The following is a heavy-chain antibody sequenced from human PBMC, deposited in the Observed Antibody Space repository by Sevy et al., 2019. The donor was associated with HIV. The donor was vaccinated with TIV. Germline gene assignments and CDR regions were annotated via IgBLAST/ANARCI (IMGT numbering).Heavy chain of an antibody. J-gene: IGHJ4*02. CDR3: AKDRTCSRSWYCIDH. CDR2: ISGSASET. CDR1: GFTFGNYA. D-gene: IGHD6-13*01. V-gene: IGHV3-23*01. Sequence: GGSLRLSCAASGFTFGNYAMNWVRQAPGKGLEWVSSISGSASETSYADSVKGRFTISRDNSQNTLYLEMNSLRAEDTAVYYCAKDRTCSRSWYCIDHWGQGTLVTVSS.